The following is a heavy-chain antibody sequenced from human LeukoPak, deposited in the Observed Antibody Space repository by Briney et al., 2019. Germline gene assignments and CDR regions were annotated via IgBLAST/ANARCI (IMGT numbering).Heavy chain of an antibody. CDR2: IYPGDSDT. J-gene: IGHJ4*02. Sequence: GESLKISCKGSGYSFTSYWIGWVRQMPGKGLEWMGIIYPGDSDTRYSPSFQGQVTISADKSISTAYLQWSSLKASDTAMYYCARGDCSSTSCPEGFDYWGQGTLVTVSS. V-gene: IGHV5-51*01. CDR1: GYSFTSYW. CDR3: ARGDCSSTSCPEGFDY. D-gene: IGHD2-2*01.